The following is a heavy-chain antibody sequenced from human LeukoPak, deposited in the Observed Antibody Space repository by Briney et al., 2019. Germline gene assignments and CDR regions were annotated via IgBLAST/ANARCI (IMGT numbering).Heavy chain of an antibody. J-gene: IGHJ4*02. D-gene: IGHD6-19*01. CDR3: TRDLAPSGWYFGY. V-gene: IGHV3-49*04. CDR2: IRSKAYGGTT. Sequence: PGGSLRLSCTASGFTFGDYAMSWVRQAPGKGLEWVGFIRSKAYGGTTEYAASVKGRFTISRDDSKSIAYLQMNSLKTEDTAVYYCTRDLAPSGWYFGYWGQGTLVTVSS. CDR1: GFTFGDYA.